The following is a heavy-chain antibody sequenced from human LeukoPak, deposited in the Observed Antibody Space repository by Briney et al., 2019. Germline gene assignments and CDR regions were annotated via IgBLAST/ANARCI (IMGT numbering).Heavy chain of an antibody. CDR3: ALAPNYYDSMIWFDP. Sequence: AAVKVSCKASGYTFTSYDINWVRQATGQGLEWMGWMNPNSGNTGYAQKFQGRVTMTRNTSISTAYMELSSLRSEDTAVYYCALAPNYYDSMIWFDPWGQGTLVTVSS. CDR1: GYTFTSYD. J-gene: IGHJ5*02. CDR2: MNPNSGNT. V-gene: IGHV1-8*01. D-gene: IGHD3-22*01.